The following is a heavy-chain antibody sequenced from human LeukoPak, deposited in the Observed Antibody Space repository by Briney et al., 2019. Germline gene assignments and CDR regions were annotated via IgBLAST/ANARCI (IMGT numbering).Heavy chain of an antibody. CDR3: ANPPYSSGWYGGSDY. V-gene: IGHV3-23*01. J-gene: IGHJ4*02. D-gene: IGHD6-19*01. CDR1: GFTFSSYS. CDR2: ISGGGSST. Sequence: GGSLRLSCAASGFTFSSYSMNWVRQAPGKGLEWVSGISGGGSSTYYADSVRGRFTISRDNSKNTLYLQMNSLRAEDTAIYYCANPPYSSGWYGGSDYWGQGALVAVSS.